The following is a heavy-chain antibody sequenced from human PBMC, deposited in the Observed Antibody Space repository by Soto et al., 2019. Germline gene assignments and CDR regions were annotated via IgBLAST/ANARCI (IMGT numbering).Heavy chain of an antibody. CDR1: GGSISSGGYY. J-gene: IGHJ4*02. Sequence: QVQLQESGPGLVKPSQTLSLTCTVSGGSISSGGYYWSWIRQHPGKGMEWIGYIYYSGSTYYNPSLTSRVTISVDTSKNQFSLKLSSVTAADTAVYYCARGVVLVPAATLAPYYFDYWGQGTLVTVSS. V-gene: IGHV4-31*03. D-gene: IGHD2-2*01. CDR3: ARGVVLVPAATLAPYYFDY. CDR2: IYYSGST.